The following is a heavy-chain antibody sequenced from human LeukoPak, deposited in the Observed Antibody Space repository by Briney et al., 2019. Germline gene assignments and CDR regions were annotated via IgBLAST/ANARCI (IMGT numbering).Heavy chain of an antibody. CDR1: GGSSGSGDYY. D-gene: IGHD2-2*03. CDR3: ARGLFGYCSSTSCYRWFDP. CDR2: IYYSGST. Sequence: SETLSLTCTVSGGSSGSGDYYWSWIRQPPGKGLEWIGYIYYSGSTYYNPSLKSRITISVNTSKGQFSLKLSSVTAADTAVYYCARGLFGYCSSTSCYRWFDPWGQGTLVTVSS. V-gene: IGHV4-30-4*08. J-gene: IGHJ5*02.